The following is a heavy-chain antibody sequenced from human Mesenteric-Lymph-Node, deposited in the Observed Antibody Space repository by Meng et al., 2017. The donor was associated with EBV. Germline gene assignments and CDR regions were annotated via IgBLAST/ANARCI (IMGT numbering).Heavy chain of an antibody. CDR1: GFSPTTSGVG. J-gene: IGHJ4*02. V-gene: IGHV2-5*02. CDR2: IYWDDDK. D-gene: IGHD1-26*01. CDR3: ARRPYSWNFDF. Sequence: ITLKESCPTLVKPTQTLPLTCTFPGFSPTTSGVGVGWIRQPPGKALEWLALIYWDDDKRYSPSLKRRLTITKDTSKNQVVLTMTNMDPVDTATYYCARRPYSWNFDFWGQGTLVTVSS.